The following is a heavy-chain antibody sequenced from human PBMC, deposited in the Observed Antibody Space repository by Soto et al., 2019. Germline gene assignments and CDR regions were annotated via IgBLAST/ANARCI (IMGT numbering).Heavy chain of an antibody. CDR2: IWYDGSNK. CDR3: ARGAIRLGELSLCDY. V-gene: IGHV3-33*01. J-gene: IGHJ4*02. D-gene: IGHD3-16*02. CDR1: GFTFSSYG. Sequence: ESGGGVVQPGRSLRLSCAASGFTFSSYGMHWVRQAPGKGLEWVAVIWYDGSNKYYADSVKGRFTISRDNSKNTLYLQMNSLRAEDTAVYYCARGAIRLGELSLCDYWGQGTLVTVSS.